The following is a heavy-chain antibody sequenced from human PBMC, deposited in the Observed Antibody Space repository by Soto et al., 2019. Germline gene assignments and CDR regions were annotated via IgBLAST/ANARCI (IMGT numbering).Heavy chain of an antibody. CDR2: IYHSGSP. V-gene: IGHV4-4*02. Sequence: QVQLQESGPGLVKPSGTLSLTCAASSGSIFTTNWWSWVRQSPGRGLQWIGDIYHSGSPKYNPSRKSRVSISIDKSKDRFFLNLTSVTAADTAVYYGARKPDVATAKVGGGYVFDVWGQGTMVTVSS. D-gene: IGHD3-16*01. J-gene: IGHJ3*01. CDR3: ARKPDVATAKVGGGYVFDV. CDR1: SGSIFTTNW.